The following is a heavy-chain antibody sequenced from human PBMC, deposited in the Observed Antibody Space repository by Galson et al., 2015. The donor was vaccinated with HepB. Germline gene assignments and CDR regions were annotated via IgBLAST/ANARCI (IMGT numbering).Heavy chain of an antibody. V-gene: IGHV3-23*01. CDR1: GFTFSSYA. CDR3: AKDRTYTAMVIDAFDI. Sequence: SLRLSCAASGFTFSSYAMSWVRQAPGKGLEWVSAISGSGGSTYYADSVKGRFTISRDNSKNTLYLQMNSLRAEDTAVYYCAKDRTYTAMVIDAFDIWGQGTMVTVSS. CDR2: ISGSGGST. D-gene: IGHD5-18*01. J-gene: IGHJ3*02.